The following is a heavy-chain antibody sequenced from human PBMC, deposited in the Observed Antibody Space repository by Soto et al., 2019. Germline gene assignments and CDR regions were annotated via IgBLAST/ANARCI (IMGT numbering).Heavy chain of an antibody. CDR1: GDSIRSSSY. V-gene: IGHV4-39*01. CDR2: IYSTGNN. CDR3: RRSSKYSTDV. J-gene: IGHJ6*02. Sequence: QLQLQESGPGLVKPSETLSLTCTVSGDSIRSSSYWGWIRQPPGKGLEWIVRIYSTGNNYYNPSRNRQVTISVDTSKNQFSRNVISVTAADTSVYYCRRSSKYSTDVWGQGTTVTVSS. D-gene: IGHD6-13*01.